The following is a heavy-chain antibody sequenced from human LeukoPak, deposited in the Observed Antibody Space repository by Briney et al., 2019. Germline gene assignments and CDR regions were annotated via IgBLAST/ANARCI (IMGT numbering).Heavy chain of an antibody. CDR3: ARDRNSSGWLGY. CDR1: GFTFSSYS. CDR2: ISSSSSYI. D-gene: IGHD6-19*01. J-gene: IGHJ4*02. Sequence: GGPLRLSCAASGFTFSSYSMNWVRQAPGKGLEWVSSISSSSSYIYYADSVKGRFTISRDNAKNSLYLQMNSLRAEDTAVYYCARDRNSSGWLGYWGQGTLVTVSS. V-gene: IGHV3-21*01.